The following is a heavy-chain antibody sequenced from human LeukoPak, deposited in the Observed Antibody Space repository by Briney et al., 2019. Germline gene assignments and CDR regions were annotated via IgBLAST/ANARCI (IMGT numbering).Heavy chain of an antibody. CDR1: GCTFTSYG. CDR2: ISGYNGNT. D-gene: IGHD1-26*01. Sequence: ASVKVSCKASGCTFTSYGISWVRQAPGQGLEWMAWISGYNGNTNYEQKLQGRVTMTTDTSTSTAYMELRSLRSDDTAVYYCARSNSGSYADWFDPWGQGTLVTVSS. CDR3: ARSNSGSYADWFDP. V-gene: IGHV1-18*01. J-gene: IGHJ5*02.